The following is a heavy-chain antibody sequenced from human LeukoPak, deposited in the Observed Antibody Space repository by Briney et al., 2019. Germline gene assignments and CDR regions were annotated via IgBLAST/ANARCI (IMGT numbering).Heavy chain of an antibody. CDR1: GYTFTGYY. J-gene: IGHJ5*02. CDR2: INPNSGGT. CDR3: QRAAYDILTGLYHWFDP. Sequence: GASVKVSCKASGYTFTGYYMHWVRQAPGQGLESMAWINPNSGGTNYARKFQGRVTMTRDTSISTAYMELSRLRSDDTAVFFCQRAAYDILTGLYHWFDPWGQGTLVTVSS. D-gene: IGHD3-9*01. V-gene: IGHV1-2*02.